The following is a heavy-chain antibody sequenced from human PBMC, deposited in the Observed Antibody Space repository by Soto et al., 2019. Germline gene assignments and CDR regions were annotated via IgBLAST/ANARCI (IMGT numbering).Heavy chain of an antibody. J-gene: IGHJ4*02. CDR2: ISGNGNTI. D-gene: IGHD2-15*01. CDR3: AASAVVAAHY. Sequence: LSLSCAASAFTFSDYYMGWIRQAPGKGPEWLSYISGNGNTIYYADSVKGRFTVSRDNAKNSLYLQMNSLRAEDTAVYYCAASAVVAAHYWGQGALVTVSS. V-gene: IGHV3-11*01. CDR1: AFTFSDYY.